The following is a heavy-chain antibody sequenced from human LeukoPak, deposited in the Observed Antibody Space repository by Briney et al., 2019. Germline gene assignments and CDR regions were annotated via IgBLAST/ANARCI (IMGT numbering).Heavy chain of an antibody. Sequence: GASVKVSCKASGYTFTGYYMLWVRQAPGQGLEWMGRVNPNSGGTNYAQKFQGRVTMTRDTSISTAYMGLSRLRSDDTAVYYCARSRPHSITGSSTSNWFDPWGQGTLVTVSS. CDR1: GYTFTGYY. CDR3: ARSRPHSITGSSTSNWFDP. V-gene: IGHV1-2*06. CDR2: VNPNSGGT. D-gene: IGHD1-20*01. J-gene: IGHJ5*02.